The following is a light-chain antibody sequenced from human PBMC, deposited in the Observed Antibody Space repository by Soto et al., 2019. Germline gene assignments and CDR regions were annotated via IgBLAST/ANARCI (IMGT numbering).Light chain of an antibody. CDR1: SSDVGGYNY. V-gene: IGLV2-8*01. J-gene: IGLJ1*01. Sequence: QSALTQPPSASGSPGQSVTISCTGTSSDVGGYNYVSWYQQHPGKAPKLMIYEVSKRPSGVPDRFSGSKSGNTASLTVSGLQAEDDADYYCSSYAGSNNVAVFGTGTKLTVL. CDR3: SSYAGSNNVAV. CDR2: EVS.